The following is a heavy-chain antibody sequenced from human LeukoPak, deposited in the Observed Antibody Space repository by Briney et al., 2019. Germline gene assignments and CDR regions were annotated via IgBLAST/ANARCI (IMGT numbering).Heavy chain of an antibody. J-gene: IGHJ6*03. D-gene: IGHD1-1*01. CDR3: ARGGVYNWNDACMDV. Sequence: PGGSLRLSCAASGFTFSDYYMSWIRQAPGKGLEWVSYISSSGSTIYYADSVKSRFTISRDNAKNSLYLQMNSLRAEDTAVYYCARGGVYNWNDACMDVWGKGTTVTVSS. CDR2: ISSSGSTI. CDR1: GFTFSDYY. V-gene: IGHV3-11*04.